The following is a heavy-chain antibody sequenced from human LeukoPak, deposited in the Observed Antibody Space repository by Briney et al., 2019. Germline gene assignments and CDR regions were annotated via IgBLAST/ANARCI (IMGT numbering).Heavy chain of an antibody. CDR3: ARDSARHITIFGVVIEGYMDV. CDR1: GYTFTGYY. V-gene: IGHV1-2*02. D-gene: IGHD3-3*01. Sequence: ASVKVSCKASGYTFTGYYMHWVRQAPGQGLEWMGWINPNSGGTNYAQKFQGRVTMTRDTSISTAYMELSRLRSDDTAVYYCARDSARHITIFGVVIEGYMDVWGKGTTVTVSS. J-gene: IGHJ6*03. CDR2: INPNSGGT.